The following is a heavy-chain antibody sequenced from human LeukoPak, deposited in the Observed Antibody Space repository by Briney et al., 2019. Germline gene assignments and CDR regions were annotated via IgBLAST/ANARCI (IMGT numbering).Heavy chain of an antibody. D-gene: IGHD1-26*01. J-gene: IGHJ5*02. Sequence: SETLSLTCAVYGGSFSGYFWSWIRQPPGKGLEWIGEINHSGSTNYNPSLKSRVTISVDTSKNQFSLRLSSVTAADTAVYSCARHGRGNYYYPPNRGNWFDPWGQGTLVTVPS. CDR2: INHSGST. CDR1: GGSFSGYF. CDR3: ARHGRGNYYYPPNRGNWFDP. V-gene: IGHV4-34*01.